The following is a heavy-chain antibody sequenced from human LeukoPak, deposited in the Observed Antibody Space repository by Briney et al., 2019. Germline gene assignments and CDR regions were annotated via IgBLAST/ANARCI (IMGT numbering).Heavy chain of an antibody. Sequence: GGSLRLSCAASGFTFSSYTMNWVRQAPGKGLEWVSSISSSSSYIYYADSVKGRFTISRDNAKNSLYLQMNSLRAEDTAVYYCVRVGNDYGGLLGAFDIWGQGTMVTVSS. D-gene: IGHD4-23*01. CDR2: ISSSSSYI. CDR1: GFTFSSYT. J-gene: IGHJ3*02. CDR3: VRVGNDYGGLLGAFDI. V-gene: IGHV3-21*01.